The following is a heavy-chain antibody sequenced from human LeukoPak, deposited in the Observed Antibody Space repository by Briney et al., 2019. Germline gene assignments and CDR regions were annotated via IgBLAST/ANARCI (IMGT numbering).Heavy chain of an antibody. CDR2: IYHSGST. J-gene: IGHJ4*02. CDR1: GGSISSGSYY. V-gene: IGHV4-39*07. D-gene: IGHD3-10*01. Sequence: PSQTLSLTCTVSGGSISSGSYYWSWVRQPPGKGLEWIGEIYHSGSTNYNPSLKSRVTISVDKSKNQFSLKLSSVTAADTAVYYCARSITMIRGFDYWGQGTLVTVSS. CDR3: ARSITMIRGFDY.